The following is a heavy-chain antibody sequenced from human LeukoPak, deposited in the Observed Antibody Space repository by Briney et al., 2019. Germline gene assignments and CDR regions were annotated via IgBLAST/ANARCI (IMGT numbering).Heavy chain of an antibody. Sequence: PSETLSLTCTVSGGSISSCYWSWIRQPPGKGLEWIGYIYYSGSTNYNPSLKSRVTISVDTSKNQVSLKLNSVAAADTAVYFCARGHSSVVTAIPYYFDYWGRGTLVAVSS. CDR1: GGSISSCY. V-gene: IGHV4-59*12. J-gene: IGHJ4*02. CDR2: IYYSGST. D-gene: IGHD2-21*02. CDR3: ARGHSSVVTAIPYYFDY.